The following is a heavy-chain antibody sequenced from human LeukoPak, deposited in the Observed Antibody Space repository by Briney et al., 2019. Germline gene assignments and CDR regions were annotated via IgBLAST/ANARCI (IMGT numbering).Heavy chain of an antibody. J-gene: IGHJ4*02. CDR3: AKDTARGYTSGPDY. CDR2: ISGSGGST. D-gene: IGHD5-18*01. CDR1: GFTFSSYA. Sequence: QPGGSLRLSCAASGFTFSSYAMSWVRQAPGKGLEWVSGISGSGGSTYYADSVKGRFTISRDNSKNTVFLQMSSLRAEDTAVYCCAKDTARGYTSGPDYWGQGTLLTVPS. V-gene: IGHV3-23*01.